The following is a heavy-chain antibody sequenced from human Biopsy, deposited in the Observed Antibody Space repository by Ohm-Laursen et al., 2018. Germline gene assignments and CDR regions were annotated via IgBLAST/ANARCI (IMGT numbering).Heavy chain of an antibody. Sequence: ASVKVSCKAPGYTFTDSYMHWVRQAPGQGLEWMGWINPNSGGTNYAQKFQGRVTMTRDTSMGTAYMELNRLRSDDTAVYYCARGGLNYWYFDLWGRGTLVTVSS. J-gene: IGHJ2*01. CDR2: INPNSGGT. CDR1: GYTFTDSY. V-gene: IGHV1-2*02. D-gene: IGHD1-26*01. CDR3: ARGGLNYWYFDL.